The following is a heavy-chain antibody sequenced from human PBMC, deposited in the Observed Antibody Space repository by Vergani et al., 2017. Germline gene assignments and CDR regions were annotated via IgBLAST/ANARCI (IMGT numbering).Heavy chain of an antibody. CDR2: IYYSGST. D-gene: IGHD6-19*01. Sequence: QVQLQESGPGLVKPSETLSLTCTVSGGSLSSYYWSWIRQPPGKGLEWIGYIYYSGSTNYNPSLKSRVTISVDTSKNQFSLKLSSVTAADTAVYYCARDNGVHSSCWYGDYYYGMDVWGQGTTVTVSS. V-gene: IGHV4-59*01. CDR3: ARDNGVHSSCWYGDYYYGMDV. J-gene: IGHJ6*02. CDR1: GGSLSSYY.